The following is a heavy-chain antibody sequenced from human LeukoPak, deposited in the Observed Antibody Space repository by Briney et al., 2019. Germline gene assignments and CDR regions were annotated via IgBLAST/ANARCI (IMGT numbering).Heavy chain of an antibody. V-gene: IGHV1-8*01. CDR2: MNPKSGDT. CDR3: ARGQWLGHDAFDI. Sequence: ASVKVSCRASGYTFINYDINWVRRATGQGLEWMGWMNPKSGDTGYAANFQGRLTITRDSSLSTAYMALSSLRSEDTAVYYCARGQWLGHDAFDIWGLGTMVTVSS. D-gene: IGHD6-19*01. J-gene: IGHJ3*02. CDR1: GYTFINYD.